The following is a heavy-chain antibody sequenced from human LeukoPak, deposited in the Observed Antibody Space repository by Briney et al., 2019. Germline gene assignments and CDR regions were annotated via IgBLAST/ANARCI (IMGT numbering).Heavy chain of an antibody. CDR1: GFTFSIFS. D-gene: IGHD3-22*01. Sequence: GGSLRLSCAASGFTFSIFSISSVRQGPAKRVEWVGNIKQARSEKSYVESVKGCFTLSREKARNSLSLEMNDLRAADTTIYCCATSYDSSGNNRGQGTLVTVSS. V-gene: IGHV3-7*01. J-gene: IGHJ4*02. CDR2: IKQARSEK. CDR3: ATSYDSSGNN.